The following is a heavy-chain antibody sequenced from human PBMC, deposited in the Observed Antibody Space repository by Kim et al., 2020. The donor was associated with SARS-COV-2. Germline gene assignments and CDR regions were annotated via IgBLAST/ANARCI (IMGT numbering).Heavy chain of an antibody. Sequence: GGSLRLSCAASGFRFSSYGMHWVRQAPGKGLEWVSIIWYDGTNKYYADSVKGRFTISRDNSKNTVYLQMNSLRDEDTAVYYCAKDSNDDYVWGSFAYWGQGTLATV. CDR2: IWYDGTNK. CDR1: GFRFSSYG. J-gene: IGHJ4*02. CDR3: AKDSNDDYVWGSFAY. D-gene: IGHD3-16*01. V-gene: IGHV3-33*06.